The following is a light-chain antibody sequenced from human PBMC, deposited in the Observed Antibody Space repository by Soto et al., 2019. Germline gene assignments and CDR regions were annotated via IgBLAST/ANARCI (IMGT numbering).Light chain of an antibody. J-gene: IGKJ2*01. CDR3: QQRSNWPPGGT. V-gene: IGKV3-11*01. CDR1: QSASSY. CDR2: DAS. Sequence: EFVLTQSPATLSLSPGERATLSCRASQSASSYLAWYQQKPGQAPRLLIYDASNRATGVPARFSGSGSGTDFTLTISSLEPEDFAVYYCQQRSNWPPGGTFGQGTKLEIK.